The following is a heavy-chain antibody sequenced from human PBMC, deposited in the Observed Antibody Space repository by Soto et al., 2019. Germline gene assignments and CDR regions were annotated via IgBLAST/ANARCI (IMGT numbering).Heavy chain of an antibody. Sequence: EVQLLESGGGLAQPGGSLRLSCAASGFTFSNNAMNWVRQAPGKGLEWVSGISGTGYGTYYADSVKGRFTISRDSSNNTLYLHMNSLRGEDTTIYYCATAGEAQSHYYDGMDVWGQGTPVTVSS. V-gene: IGHV3-23*01. CDR2: ISGTGYGT. J-gene: IGHJ6*02. CDR3: ATAGEAQSHYYDGMDV. CDR1: GFTFSNNA. D-gene: IGHD6-19*01.